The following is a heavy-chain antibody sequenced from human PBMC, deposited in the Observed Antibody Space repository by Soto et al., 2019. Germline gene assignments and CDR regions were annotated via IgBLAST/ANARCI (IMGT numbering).Heavy chain of an antibody. J-gene: IGHJ4*02. CDR3: ARLVYRAGGRIFDS. CDR1: GFSLSISGEG. D-gene: IGHD1-26*01. Sequence: QITLKESGPTLVKPTQTLTLTCTFSGFSLSISGEGVGWIRQPPGKALECLALIYWSDEKQYSPSLKNSLTLTKDTSKNQVVLTMTNMDPVDTGTYYCARLVYRAGGRIFDSWGQGSLVTVSS. V-gene: IGHV2-5*01. CDR2: IYWSDEK.